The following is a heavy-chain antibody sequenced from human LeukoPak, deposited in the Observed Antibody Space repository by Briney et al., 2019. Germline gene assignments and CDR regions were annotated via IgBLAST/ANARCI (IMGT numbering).Heavy chain of an antibody. CDR2: IYAGGST. Sequence: PGGSLRLSCAASGFTVRGNYMTWVRQPPGRGLEWVSLIYAGGSTYYPDAVKGRFTISRDNSRNTLYLQMNFLRADDTAVYYCATGGWPQDYWGQGTLVTVSS. V-gene: IGHV3-53*01. CDR1: GFTVRGNY. D-gene: IGHD3-16*01. J-gene: IGHJ4*02. CDR3: ATGGWPQDY.